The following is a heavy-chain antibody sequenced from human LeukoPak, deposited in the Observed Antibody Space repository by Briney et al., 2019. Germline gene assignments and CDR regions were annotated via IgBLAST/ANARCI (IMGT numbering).Heavy chain of an antibody. CDR1: GFTFTSSA. J-gene: IGHJ4*02. CDR3: ARQVERSYYARPLDY. V-gene: IGHV3-23*01. CDR2: ISGRSGTT. Sequence: GGSLRLSCVASGFTFTSSAMSWVRQAPGKGLEWVSAISGRSGTTYYADSVKGRFTISRDNSKKSLYLQMSSLRAEDTAVYYCARQVERSYYARPLDYWGQGTLVTVSS. D-gene: IGHD1-26*01.